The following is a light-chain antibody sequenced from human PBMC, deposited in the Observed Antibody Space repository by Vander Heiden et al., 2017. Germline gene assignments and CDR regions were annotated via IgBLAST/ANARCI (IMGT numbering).Light chain of an antibody. CDR1: QDISNY. CDR3: QQYDNLPYT. J-gene: IGKJ2*01. Sequence: DIQITQSPSSLSGSVGDRVTITCQASQDISNYLNWYQQKPGKAPKLLIYDASNLETGVPSRFSGSGSGTDFTFTISSLQPEDIATYYCQQYDNLPYTFGQGTKLEIK. CDR2: DAS. V-gene: IGKV1-33*01.